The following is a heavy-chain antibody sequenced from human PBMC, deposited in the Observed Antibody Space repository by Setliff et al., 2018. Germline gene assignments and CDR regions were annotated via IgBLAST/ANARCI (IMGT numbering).Heavy chain of an antibody. CDR1: GGSFSGYY. J-gene: IGHJ4*02. CDR3: ARGERRWLRFSLDY. CDR2: INHSGST. D-gene: IGHD5-12*01. Sequence: NPSETLSLTCAVYGGSFSGYYWSWIRQPPGKGLEWIGEINHSGSTNYNPSLKSRVTISVDTSKNQFSLKLSSVTAADTAVYYCARGERRWLRFSLDYWGQGTLVTVSS. V-gene: IGHV4-34*01.